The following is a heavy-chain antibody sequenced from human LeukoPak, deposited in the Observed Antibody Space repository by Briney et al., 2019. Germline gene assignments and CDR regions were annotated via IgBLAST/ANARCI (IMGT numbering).Heavy chain of an antibody. CDR1: GFTFSSYS. D-gene: IGHD2-21*02. CDR2: ISSNGGST. V-gene: IGHV3-64D*06. CDR3: VRAPIVVVTFFDY. Sequence: GGSLRLSCAASGFTFSSYSMNWVRQAPGKGLEYVSAISSNGGSTYYADSVKGRFTISRDNSKNTLYLQMSSLRAEDTAVYYCVRAPIVVVTFFDYWGQGTLVTVSS. J-gene: IGHJ4*02.